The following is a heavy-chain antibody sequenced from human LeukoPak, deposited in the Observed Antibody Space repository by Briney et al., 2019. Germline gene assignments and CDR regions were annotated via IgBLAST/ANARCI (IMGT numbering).Heavy chain of an antibody. CDR1: GFTFSSYS. J-gene: IGHJ3*02. V-gene: IGHV3-21*01. CDR3: ARDAFWGAFDI. D-gene: IGHD3-16*01. Sequence: GGSLRLSCAAPGFTFSSYSMNWVRQAPGKGLEWVSSISSSSSYIYYADSVKGRFTISRDNAKNSLYLQMNSLRAEDTAVYYCARDAFWGAFDIWGQGTMVTVSS. CDR2: ISSSSSYI.